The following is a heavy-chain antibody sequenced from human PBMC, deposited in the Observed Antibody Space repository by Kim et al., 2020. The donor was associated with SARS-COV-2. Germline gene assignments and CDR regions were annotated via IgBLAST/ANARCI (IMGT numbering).Heavy chain of an antibody. CDR2: TRNKANSYTT. CDR3: ARGQYDIFGGPGDY. CDR1: GFTFSDHY. Sequence: GGSLRLSCAASGFTFSDHYMDWVRQAPGKGLEWFGRTRNKANSYTTEYAASVKGRFTISRDDSKNSLYLQMNSLKTEDTAVYYCARGQYDIFGGPGDYWGQGTLVTVSS. J-gene: IGHJ4*02. D-gene: IGHD3-16*01. V-gene: IGHV3-72*01.